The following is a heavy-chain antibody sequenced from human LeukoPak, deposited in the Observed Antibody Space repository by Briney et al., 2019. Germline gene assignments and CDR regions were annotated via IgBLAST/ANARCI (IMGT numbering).Heavy chain of an antibody. Sequence: ASVKVSCKASGYTSTSYGISWVRQAPERGLEWMGWISAYNGNTNYAQKLQGRVTMTTDTSTSTAYMELRSLRSDDTAVYYCARDSSVTYYDFWSGYYDYWGQGTLVTVSS. V-gene: IGHV1-18*01. CDR2: ISAYNGNT. J-gene: IGHJ4*02. D-gene: IGHD3-3*01. CDR3: ARDSSVTYYDFWSGYYDY. CDR1: GYTSTSYG.